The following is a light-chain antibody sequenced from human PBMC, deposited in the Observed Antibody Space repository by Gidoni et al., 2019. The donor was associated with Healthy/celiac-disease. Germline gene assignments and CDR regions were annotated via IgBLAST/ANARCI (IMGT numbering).Light chain of an antibody. V-gene: IGKV3-20*01. CDR2: GAS. CDR3: QQYGSSPRT. CDR1: QSVSSSY. Sequence: EIVLTQSPGTLSLSPGERATLSCRASQSVSSSYLAWYQQKPGQAPRILIYGASSRATGIPDRFSGSGFGTDFTLTISRLEPEDFAVYYCQQYGSSPRTFGQGTKVEIK. J-gene: IGKJ1*01.